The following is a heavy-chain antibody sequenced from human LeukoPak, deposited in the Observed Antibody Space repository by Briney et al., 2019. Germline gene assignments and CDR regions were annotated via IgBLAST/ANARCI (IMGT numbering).Heavy chain of an antibody. CDR2: IYPGDSDT. Sequence: GGSLKISCKGSGYSFTSYWIGWVRQMPGKGLEWMGIIYPGDSDTRYSPSFQGQVTISADKSISTAYLQWSSLKASDTAMYYCARPHTLDRTTKYYFDYWGQGTLVTVSS. CDR3: ARPHTLDRTTKYYFDY. D-gene: IGHD1-14*01. V-gene: IGHV5-51*01. J-gene: IGHJ4*02. CDR1: GYSFTSYW.